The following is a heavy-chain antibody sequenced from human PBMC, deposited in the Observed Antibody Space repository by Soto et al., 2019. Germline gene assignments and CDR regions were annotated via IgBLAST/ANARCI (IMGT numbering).Heavy chain of an antibody. CDR2: IDPSGTMS. Sequence: QVQLVQSGAEVKKPGASVKVSCKASGYTFTSYFLHWVRQAPGQGLEWMAIIDPSGTMSSNAQKFQGRVTLPRDTSTSTVYMDLSSLRSDDTAVYYCARGTYGDLFDYWGQGTLVTVSS. D-gene: IGHD4-17*01. V-gene: IGHV1-46*01. CDR3: ARGTYGDLFDY. J-gene: IGHJ4*02. CDR1: GYTFTSYF.